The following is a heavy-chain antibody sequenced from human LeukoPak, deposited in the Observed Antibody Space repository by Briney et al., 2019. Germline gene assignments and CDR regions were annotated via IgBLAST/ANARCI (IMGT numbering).Heavy chain of an antibody. D-gene: IGHD6-13*01. CDR2: INSDGSSR. CDR1: GFTFSRFW. J-gene: IGHJ4*02. Sequence: PGGSLRLSCAASGFTFSRFWMHWVRQGPGKGLVWVSRINSDGSSRSYADSVKGRFTISRDNAKSTLYLQVNSLRAEDTAVYYCTRAGAAAASFDYWGQGTLVTVSS. V-gene: IGHV3-74*01. CDR3: TRAGAAAASFDY.